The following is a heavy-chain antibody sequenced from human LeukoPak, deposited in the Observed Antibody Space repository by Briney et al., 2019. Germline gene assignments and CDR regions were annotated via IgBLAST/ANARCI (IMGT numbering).Heavy chain of an antibody. CDR3: TRVGWDWGDAFDI. J-gene: IGHJ3*02. CDR1: GFTFGDYA. V-gene: IGHV3-49*04. Sequence: QPGRSLRLSCTASGFTFGDYAMSWVRQAPGKGLEWVGFIRIKAYGGTTEYAASVKGRFTISRDDPKSIAYLQMNSLKTEDTAAYYCTRVGWDWGDAFDIWGQGTMVTVSS. CDR2: IRIKAYGGTT. D-gene: IGHD3/OR15-3a*01.